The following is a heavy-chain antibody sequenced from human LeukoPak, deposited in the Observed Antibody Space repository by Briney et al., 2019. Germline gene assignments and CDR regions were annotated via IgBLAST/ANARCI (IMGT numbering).Heavy chain of an antibody. CDR2: IYPGDSDT. Sequence: GESLKISCKGSGYSFTSYWIGWVRQMPGKGLEWMGIIYPGDSDTRYSPSFQGQVTISADKSISTAYLQWSSLKASDTAMYYCARVGYDILTGYYPPDYWGQGTLVTVSS. CDR3: ARVGYDILTGYYPPDY. V-gene: IGHV5-51*01. D-gene: IGHD3-9*01. J-gene: IGHJ4*02. CDR1: GYSFTSYW.